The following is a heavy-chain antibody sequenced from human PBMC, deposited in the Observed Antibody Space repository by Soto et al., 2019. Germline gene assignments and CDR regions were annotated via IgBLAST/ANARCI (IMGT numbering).Heavy chain of an antibody. CDR2: IYVTGAV. D-gene: IGHD2-21*01. Sequence: PSETLSLTCSVPGAALNSGNYYWSWIRQVPGKGLEWIGHIYVTGAVDYNPSLRDRITISQDTSERQFSLNLRLVTAVDTAVYYCARLRIATNNYKWFDPWGQGTLVTVSS. CDR1: GAALNSGNYY. CDR3: ARLRIATNNYKWFDP. J-gene: IGHJ5*02. V-gene: IGHV4-31*03.